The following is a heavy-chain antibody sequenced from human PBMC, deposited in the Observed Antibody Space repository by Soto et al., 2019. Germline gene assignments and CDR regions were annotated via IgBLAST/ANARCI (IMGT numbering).Heavy chain of an antibody. CDR2: ISWNSGSI. J-gene: IGHJ4*02. CDR3: AKDIGRGWYLPTDY. D-gene: IGHD6-19*01. V-gene: IGHV3-9*01. Sequence: GGSLRLSCAASGFTFDDYAMHWVRQAPGKGLEWVSGISWNSGSIGYADSVKGRFTISRDNAKNSLYLQMNSLRAEDTALYYCAKDIGRGWYLPTDYWGQGTLVTVSS. CDR1: GFTFDDYA.